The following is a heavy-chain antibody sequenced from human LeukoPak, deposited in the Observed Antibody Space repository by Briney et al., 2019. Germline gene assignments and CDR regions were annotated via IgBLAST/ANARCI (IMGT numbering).Heavy chain of an antibody. V-gene: IGHV1-2*06. J-gene: IGHJ6*04. Sequence: ASVEVSCKASGFTFTGYYMHWVRQAPGQGLEWMGRINPNSGGTNYAQKFQGRVTMTRDTSISTAYMELSRLRSDDTAVYYCARASWNDGLDVWGKGTTVTVSS. CDR2: INPNSGGT. CDR1: GFTFTGYY. D-gene: IGHD1-1*01. CDR3: ARASWNDGLDV.